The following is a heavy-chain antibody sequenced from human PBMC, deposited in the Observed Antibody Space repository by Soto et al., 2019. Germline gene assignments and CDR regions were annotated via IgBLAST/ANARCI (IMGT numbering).Heavy chain of an antibody. J-gene: IGHJ5*02. V-gene: IGHV3-13*04. CDR1: GLTISSYD. CDR3: ARVIWFGARDH. D-gene: IGHD3-10*01. CDR2: IGLAGDT. Sequence: EVQLGEAGGDLVQPGGSLGLSCAASGLTISSYDMNWVRQASGRGLEWVASIGLAGDTYYAASVKGRFTITREDAKNSLSLQMKSLRGGDTAVYYCARVIWFGARDHWGQGDMVTVSS.